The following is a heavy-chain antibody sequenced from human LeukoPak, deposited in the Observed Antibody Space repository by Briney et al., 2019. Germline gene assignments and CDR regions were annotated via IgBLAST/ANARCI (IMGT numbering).Heavy chain of an antibody. CDR1: GYTFTSYD. CDR2: MNPNSGNT. Sequence: ASVKVSCKASGYTFTSYDINWVRQATGQGLEWMGWMNPNSGNTGYAQKFQGRVTMTRNTSISTAYMELSSLRSEDTAVYYCARAMYSSSWYLSVYYYYYGMDVWGQGTTVTVSS. J-gene: IGHJ6*02. V-gene: IGHV1-8*01. D-gene: IGHD6-13*01. CDR3: ARAMYSSSWYLSVYYYYYGMDV.